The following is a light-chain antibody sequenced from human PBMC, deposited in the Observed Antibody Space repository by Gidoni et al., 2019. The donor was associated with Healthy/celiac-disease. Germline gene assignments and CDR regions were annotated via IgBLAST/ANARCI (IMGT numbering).Light chain of an antibody. CDR3: QQYENPFPLT. J-gene: IGKJ4*01. Sequence: DIQMTQSPSSLSASVGDRVTITCQASQDISNYLNWYQQKPGKAPKLLIYDASNLETGVPSRFSGSGSGTDFTFTISSLQPEDIATYYCQQYENPFPLTFGGGTKVEIK. CDR1: QDISNY. V-gene: IGKV1-33*01. CDR2: DAS.